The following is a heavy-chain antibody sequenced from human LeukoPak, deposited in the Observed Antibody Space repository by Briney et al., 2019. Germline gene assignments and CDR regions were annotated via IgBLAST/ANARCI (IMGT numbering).Heavy chain of an antibody. D-gene: IGHD4-17*01. Sequence: GGSLRLSCAASGFTFSSYWMSWVRQAPGKGLEWVANIKQDGSEKYYVDSVKGRFTISRDNAKNSLYLQMNSLRAEDTAVYYCARVDYGDYWVYYYYMDVWGKGTTVTVSS. CDR3: ARVDYGDYWVYYYYMDV. CDR1: GFTFSSYW. CDR2: IKQDGSEK. V-gene: IGHV3-7*01. J-gene: IGHJ6*03.